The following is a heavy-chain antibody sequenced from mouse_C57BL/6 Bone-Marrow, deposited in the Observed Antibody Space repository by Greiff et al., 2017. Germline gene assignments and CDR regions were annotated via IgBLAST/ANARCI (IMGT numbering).Heavy chain of an antibody. CDR2: ISSGSSTI. CDR3: GSHDGYYWFAY. J-gene: IGHJ3*01. V-gene: IGHV5-17*01. Sequence: EVQLVESGGGLVKPGGSLKLSCAASGFTFSDYGMHWVRQAPEKGLEWVAYISSGSSTISYADTVKGRFPISRAHAKNTLFLQKTSMRTEDAAMYYCGSHDGYYWFAYWGQGTLVTVAA. D-gene: IGHD2-3*01. CDR1: GFTFSDYG.